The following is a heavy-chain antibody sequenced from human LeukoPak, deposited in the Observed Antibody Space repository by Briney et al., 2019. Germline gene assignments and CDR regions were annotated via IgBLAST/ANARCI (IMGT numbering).Heavy chain of an antibody. CDR1: DDSITIYY. V-gene: IGHV4-59*12. CDR2: IDHTGST. Sequence: SETLSLTCTVSDDSITIYYWTWIRQPPGKGLEWIGYIDHTGSTNYNPSLNSRVTISRDTSKNQFSLKLSSVTAADTAVYYCARVGSRLLDYWGQGTLVTVSS. D-gene: IGHD5-12*01. J-gene: IGHJ4*02. CDR3: ARVGSRLLDY.